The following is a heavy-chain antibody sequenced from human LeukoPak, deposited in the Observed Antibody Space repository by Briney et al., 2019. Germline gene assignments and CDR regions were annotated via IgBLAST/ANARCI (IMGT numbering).Heavy chain of an antibody. CDR3: ARNRDIVVVVAATSEFDP. V-gene: IGHV3-30-3*01. CDR1: GFTFSSYA. D-gene: IGHD2-15*01. J-gene: IGHJ5*02. Sequence: GGSLRLSCAASGFTFSSYAMHWVRQAPGKGLEWVAVISYDGNNKYYADSVKGRFTISRDNSKNTLYLQMNSLRAEDTAVYYCARNRDIVVVVAATSEFDPWGQGTLVTVSS. CDR2: ISYDGNNK.